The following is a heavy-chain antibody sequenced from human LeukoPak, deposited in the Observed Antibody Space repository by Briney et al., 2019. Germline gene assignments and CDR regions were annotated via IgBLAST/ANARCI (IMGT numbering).Heavy chain of an antibody. CDR3: ARDPYDILTGYYRAPDY. V-gene: IGHV4-34*01. CDR1: GGSFSGYY. CDR2: INHSGST. D-gene: IGHD3-9*01. J-gene: IGHJ4*02. Sequence: ASETLSLTCAVYGGSFSGYYWSWIRQPPGKGLEWIGEINHSGSTNYNPSLKSRVTIPVDTSKNQFSLKLSSVTAADTAVYYCARDPYDILTGYYRAPDYWGQGTLVTVSS.